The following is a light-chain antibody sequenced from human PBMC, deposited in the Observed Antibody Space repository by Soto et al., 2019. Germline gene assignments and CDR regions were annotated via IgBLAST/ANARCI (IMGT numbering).Light chain of an antibody. CDR3: PSYGSSLSVVV. J-gene: IGLJ2*01. CDR2: GNN. V-gene: IGLV1-40*01. Sequence: QSVLTQPPSVSGAPGQRVTISCTGSSSNIGAGYDVHWYQQFPGTAPKLLIYGNNNRPSGVPDRFSGSKSGTSASLAITGLQAEDEAYYYRPSYGSSLSVVVFGGGTKVTVL. CDR1: SSNIGAGYD.